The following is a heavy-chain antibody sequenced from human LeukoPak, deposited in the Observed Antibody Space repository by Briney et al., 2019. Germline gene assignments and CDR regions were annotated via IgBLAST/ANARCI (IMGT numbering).Heavy chain of an antibody. CDR3: AREGEAGWLQSGGLDY. Sequence: PGGSLRLSCAASGFTFSSYAMHWVRRAPGKGLEWVAVISYDGSNKYYADSVKGRFTISRDNSKNTLYLQMNSLRAEDTAVYYCAREGEAGWLQSGGLDYWGQGTLVTVSS. D-gene: IGHD5-24*01. V-gene: IGHV3-30*01. J-gene: IGHJ4*02. CDR2: ISYDGSNK. CDR1: GFTFSSYA.